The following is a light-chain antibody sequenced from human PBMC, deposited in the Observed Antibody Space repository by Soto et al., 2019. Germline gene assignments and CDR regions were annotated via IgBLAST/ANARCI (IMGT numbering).Light chain of an antibody. J-gene: IGKJ4*01. CDR3: QQYNSYSLT. Sequence: DIQMTQSPSTLSASVGDRVTISCRASQSISSWLAWYQQKPGKAPKLLIYKASILESGAPSRFSGSGSGTEFTLTISSLQPDDFATYYCQQYNSYSLTFGGGTKVEIK. CDR1: QSISSW. CDR2: KAS. V-gene: IGKV1-5*03.